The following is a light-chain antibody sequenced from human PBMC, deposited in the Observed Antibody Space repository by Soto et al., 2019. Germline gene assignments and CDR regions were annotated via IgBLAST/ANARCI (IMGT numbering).Light chain of an antibody. J-gene: IGKJ1*01. V-gene: IGKV1-5*01. Sequence: DLQMTQSPSTLSASVGARVTITCRASQSISSWLAWYQQKPGKAPKLLIYDASSLESGVPSRFSGSGSGTELTLTISSLQPDDGETYDGQKYNSAPRTFGQGTKVDIK. CDR1: QSISSW. CDR2: DAS. CDR3: QKYNSAPRT.